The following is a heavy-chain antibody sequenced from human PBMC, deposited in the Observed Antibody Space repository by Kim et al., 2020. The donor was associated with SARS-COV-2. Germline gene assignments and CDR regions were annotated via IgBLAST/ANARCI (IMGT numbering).Heavy chain of an antibody. Sequence: SETLSLTCTVSGGSISSYYWSWIRQPPGKGLEWIGYIYYSGSTNYNTSLKSRETISVATSKNKCSLKLSSVTAAHTAVYYCARARGYSSSWYSPFAYDYWGQRTLVTVSS. V-gene: IGHV4-59*01. CDR3: ARARGYSSSWYSPFAYDY. CDR2: IYYSGST. CDR1: GGSISSYY. J-gene: IGHJ4*02. D-gene: IGHD6-13*01.